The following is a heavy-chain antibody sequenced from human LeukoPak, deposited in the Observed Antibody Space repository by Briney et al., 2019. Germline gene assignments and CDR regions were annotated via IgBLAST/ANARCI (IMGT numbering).Heavy chain of an antibody. D-gene: IGHD5-18*01. CDR2: ISDSGGST. Sequence: GGSLRLSCAASGFTFNNYAISWVPQSPGEGLEWVSGISDSGGSTYYTDSVKGRFSISRDNSKDTVYLQMNNLRVADTALYFCVRHDSYIPFWGQGSLVIVSS. CDR3: VRHDSYIPF. J-gene: IGHJ1*01. CDR1: GFTFNNYA. V-gene: IGHV3-23*01.